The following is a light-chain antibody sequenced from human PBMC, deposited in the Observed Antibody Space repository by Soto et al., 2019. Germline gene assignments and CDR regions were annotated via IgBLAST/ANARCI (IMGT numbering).Light chain of an antibody. Sequence: AIRLAQSPSSFSASAGDRVTISCRASQDIDSNLAWYQQKPGKAPKLLISGASNLQIGVPSRFSGSGSGTDFCLTSRSLQSDDFATYFCQHYYTYPPTFGQGTKVE. J-gene: IGKJ1*01. CDR1: QDIDSN. CDR2: GAS. V-gene: IGKV1-8*01. CDR3: QHYYTYPPT.